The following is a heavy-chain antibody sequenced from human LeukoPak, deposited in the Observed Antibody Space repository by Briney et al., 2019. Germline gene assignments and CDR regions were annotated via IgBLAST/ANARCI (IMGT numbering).Heavy chain of an antibody. V-gene: IGHV3-23*01. CDR3: ANWGTLARGILFDY. D-gene: IGHD7-27*01. Sequence: PGGSLRLSCAASGFTFSSYAMSWVRQAPGKGLEWVSAISGSGGSTYYADSVKGRFTISRDNSKNTLYLQMNSLRAEDTAVYYCANWGTLARGILFDYWGQGTLVTVSS. CDR2: ISGSGGST. J-gene: IGHJ4*02. CDR1: GFTFSSYA.